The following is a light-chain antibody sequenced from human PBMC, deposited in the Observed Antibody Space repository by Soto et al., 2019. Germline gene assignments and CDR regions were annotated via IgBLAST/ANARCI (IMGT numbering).Light chain of an antibody. J-gene: IGKJ2*01. CDR3: QQYTSSSGYT. V-gene: IGKV3-20*01. CDR1: QSVATQF. Sequence: DIVLTQSPGTLSLSPGERATLSCRASQSVATQFFTWSQQRPGQAPRVLIYGTSTRATGIPDRFSCSGSGTDFTLTISRLEPEDFAVYYCQQYTSSSGYTFGQGTKLEIK. CDR2: GTS.